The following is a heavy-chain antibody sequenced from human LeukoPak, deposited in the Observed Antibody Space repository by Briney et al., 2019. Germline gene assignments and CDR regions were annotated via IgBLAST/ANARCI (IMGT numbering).Heavy chain of an antibody. Sequence: ASVKVSCKASGGTFSSYGIIWVRQAPGQGLEWMGWISAYNGNTNYAQKLQGRVTMTTDTSTSTAYMELRSLRSDDTAVYYCARDHLRYFDYWGQGTLVTVSS. J-gene: IGHJ4*02. CDR3: ARDHLRYFDY. V-gene: IGHV1-18*01. D-gene: IGHD3-9*01. CDR1: GGTFSSYG. CDR2: ISAYNGNT.